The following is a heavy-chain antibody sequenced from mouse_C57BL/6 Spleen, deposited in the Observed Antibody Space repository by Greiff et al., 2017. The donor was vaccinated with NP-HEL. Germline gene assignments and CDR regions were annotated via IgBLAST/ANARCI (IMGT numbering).Heavy chain of an antibody. D-gene: IGHD1-1*01. Sequence: VKLQESGAELMKPGASVKLSCKATGYTFTGYWIEWVKQRPGHGLEWIGEILPGSGSTNYNEKFKGKATFTADTSSNTAYMQLSSLTTEDSAIYYCARFPPYYYGSRGYAMDYWGQGTSVTVSS. J-gene: IGHJ4*01. CDR1: GYTFTGYW. V-gene: IGHV1-9*01. CDR2: ILPGSGST. CDR3: ARFPPYYYGSRGYAMDY.